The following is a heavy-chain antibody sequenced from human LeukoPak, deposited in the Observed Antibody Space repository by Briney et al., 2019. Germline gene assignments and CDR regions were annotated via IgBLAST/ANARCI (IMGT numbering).Heavy chain of an antibody. CDR2: ISSSSSTI. V-gene: IGHV3-48*01. J-gene: IGHJ3*02. CDR3: AREGITIFGVSPDAFDI. CDR1: GFTFSSYS. D-gene: IGHD3-3*01. Sequence: GGSLRPSCAASGFTFSSYSMNWVRQAPGKGLEWVSYISSSSSTIYYADSVKGRFTISRDNAKNSLYLQMNSLRAEDTAVYYCAREGITIFGVSPDAFDIWGQGTMVTVSS.